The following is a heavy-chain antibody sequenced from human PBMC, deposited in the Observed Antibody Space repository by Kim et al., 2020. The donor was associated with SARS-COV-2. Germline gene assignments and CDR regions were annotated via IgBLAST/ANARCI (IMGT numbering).Heavy chain of an antibody. CDR2: T. V-gene: IGHV4-59*01. J-gene: IGHJ4*02. Sequence: TNYHPSLKSRVTISVDTSKNQFSLKLSSVTAADTAVYYCAREVGGYGFDYWGQGTLVTVSS. CDR3: AREVGGYGFDY. D-gene: IGHD5-18*01.